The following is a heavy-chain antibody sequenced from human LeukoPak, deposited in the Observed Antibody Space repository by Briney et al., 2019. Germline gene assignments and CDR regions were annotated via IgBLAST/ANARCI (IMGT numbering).Heavy chain of an antibody. Sequence: GGFLRLSCAASGFTFSSYGMHWVRQAPGKGLEWVAVIWYDGSNKYYADSVKGRFTISRDNSKNTLYLQMNSLRAEDTAVYYCARARDRGVINSFFDYWGQGTLVTVSS. D-gene: IGHD3-10*01. V-gene: IGHV3-33*01. CDR3: ARARDRGVINSFFDY. J-gene: IGHJ4*02. CDR2: IWYDGSNK. CDR1: GFTFSSYG.